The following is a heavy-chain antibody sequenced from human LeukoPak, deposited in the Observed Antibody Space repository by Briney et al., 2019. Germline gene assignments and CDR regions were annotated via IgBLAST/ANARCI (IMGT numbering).Heavy chain of an antibody. J-gene: IGHJ4*02. CDR2: IFYSGIS. CDR3: AGLFSGYDPFDY. CDR1: GDSISRYY. V-gene: IGHV4-59*03. D-gene: IGHD5-12*01. Sequence: SETLSLTCTVSGDSISRYYWSWIRQSPGKGLGWIGYIFYSGISNYNPSLKSRVTVSVDTSKNQVSLKLRSVTAADTAVYYCAGLFSGYDPFDYWGQGTLVTVSS.